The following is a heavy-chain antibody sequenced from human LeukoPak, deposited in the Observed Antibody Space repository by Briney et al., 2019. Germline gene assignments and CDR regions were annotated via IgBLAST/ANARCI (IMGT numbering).Heavy chain of an antibody. CDR3: AKNIGRSISAGDY. V-gene: IGHV3-9*01. J-gene: IGHJ4*02. D-gene: IGHD6-13*01. CDR2: ISWDSGFI. Sequence: PGGSLRLSCAASGFTFDDYAMHWVRQGPGKGLEWVSGISWDSGFIDYADSVKGRFTISRDNAKNSVYLQMNSLRPEDTAFYYCAKNIGRSISAGDYWGQGTLVTVSS. CDR1: GFTFDDYA.